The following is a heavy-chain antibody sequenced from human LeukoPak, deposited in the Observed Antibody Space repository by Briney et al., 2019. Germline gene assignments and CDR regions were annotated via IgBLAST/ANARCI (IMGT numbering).Heavy chain of an antibody. CDR3: AKDTGPVVPAAFFDY. CDR1: GFTFSSYA. V-gene: IGHV3-23*01. CDR2: ISGSGGST. D-gene: IGHD2-2*01. J-gene: IGHJ4*02. Sequence: PGGSLRLSCAASGFTFSSYAMSWVRQAPGKGREWDSAISGSGGSTYYADSVKGRFTISRDNSKNTLYLQINSLRAEDTAVYYCAKDTGPVVPAAFFDYWGQGTLVTVSS.